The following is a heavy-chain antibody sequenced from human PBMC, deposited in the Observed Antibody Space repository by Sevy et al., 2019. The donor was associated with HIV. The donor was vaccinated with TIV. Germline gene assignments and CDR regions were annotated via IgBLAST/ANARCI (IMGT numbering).Heavy chain of an antibody. CDR1: GFTFSSYA. J-gene: IGHJ6*02. V-gene: IGHV3-30-3*01. CDR2: ISYDGSNK. Sequence: GGSLRLSCAASGFTFSSYAMHWVRQAPGKGLEWVAVISYDGSNKYYADSVKGRFTISRDNSKNTLYLQMNSLRAEDTAVYYCAREPPVTGTFTASASEDYGMDVWGQGTTVTVSS. D-gene: IGHD1-7*01. CDR3: AREPPVTGTFTASASEDYGMDV.